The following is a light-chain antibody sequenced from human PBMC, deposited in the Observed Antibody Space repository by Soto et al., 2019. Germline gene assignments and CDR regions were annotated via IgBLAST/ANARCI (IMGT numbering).Light chain of an antibody. CDR2: GAS. CDR3: QXYNIWPLT. CDR1: QSVSSSY. J-gene: IGKJ5*01. Sequence: EIVLTQSPGTLSLSPGERATLSCRASQSVSSSYLAWYQQKPGQAPRLLIYGASSRATGIPDRLSGSGSGTDFTLTISRLQSEDFAVYYCQXYNIWPLTFGQGTRLEIK. V-gene: IGKV3-20*01.